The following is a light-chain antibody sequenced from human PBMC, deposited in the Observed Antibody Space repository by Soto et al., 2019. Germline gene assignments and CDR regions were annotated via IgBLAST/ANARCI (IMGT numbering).Light chain of an antibody. CDR2: GAS. CDR1: LSVSRNY. J-gene: IGKJ1*01. CDR3: PQFGRSPPSWT. V-gene: IGKV3-20*01. Sequence: ETVVTQSPGTLSLSRGERATLSCRASLSVSRNYLAWYQQKTGQAPRLLMYGASTRATGIPDRFSGSESGTDFTLTISRLEPEDFAVYYCPQFGRSPPSWTFGQGTKGEIK.